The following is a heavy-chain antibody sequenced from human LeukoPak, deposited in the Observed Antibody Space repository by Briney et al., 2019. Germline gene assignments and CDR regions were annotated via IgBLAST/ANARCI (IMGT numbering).Heavy chain of an antibody. D-gene: IGHD3-22*01. CDR1: GFPLSTSGVG. Sequence: SGPTLVKPTQTLTLTCTFSGFPLSTSGVGVGWIRQPPGKALEWLALIYWNDDKRYSPSLKSRLTITKDTSKNQVVLTMTNMDPVDTATYYCAHSLSYYYDSPHWGQGTLVTVSS. J-gene: IGHJ4*02. CDR2: IYWNDDK. V-gene: IGHV2-5*01. CDR3: AHSLSYYYDSPH.